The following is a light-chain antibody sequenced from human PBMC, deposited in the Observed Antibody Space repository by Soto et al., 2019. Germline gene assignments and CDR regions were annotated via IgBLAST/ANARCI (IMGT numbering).Light chain of an antibody. J-gene: IGKJ4*01. CDR1: QSVGTY. CDR3: QQRSNWPRGT. CDR2: DAS. V-gene: IGKV3-11*01. Sequence: EIVLTQSPAALSLSPGERATLSCRASQSVGTYLAWYRQKPGQAPRLLIYDASNRATGIPVRFSGSGSGTDFTLTISSLEPEDFAVYYWQQRSNWPRGTFGGGTKVEIK.